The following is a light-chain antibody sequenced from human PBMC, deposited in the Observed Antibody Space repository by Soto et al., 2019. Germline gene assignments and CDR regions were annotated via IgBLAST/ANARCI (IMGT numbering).Light chain of an antibody. Sequence: DIQMTQSPSSLSASVGDRVTITCQASQDITDYLNWYQRKPGKAPKLLIYEASNLQTGVPSRFSGSGSGTDFTFTISSLQPEDIATYYCQQYDDLPFTLGPGTKVDIK. J-gene: IGKJ3*01. CDR2: EAS. V-gene: IGKV1-33*01. CDR3: QQYDDLPFT. CDR1: QDITDY.